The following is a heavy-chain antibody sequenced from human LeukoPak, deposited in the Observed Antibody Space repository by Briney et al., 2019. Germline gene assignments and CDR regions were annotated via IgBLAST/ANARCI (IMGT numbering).Heavy chain of an antibody. J-gene: IGHJ4*02. Sequence: PGGSLRLSCAASGFTFSSYAMHWVRQAPGKGLEWVAFFSYDGSNKYYADSVKGRFTISRDNSKNTLYLQMNSLRAEDTAVYYCARDRHCGGDCYSYYFDYWGQGTLVTVSS. V-gene: IGHV3-30-3*01. CDR2: FSYDGSNK. D-gene: IGHD2-21*02. CDR1: GFTFSSYA. CDR3: ARDRHCGGDCYSYYFDY.